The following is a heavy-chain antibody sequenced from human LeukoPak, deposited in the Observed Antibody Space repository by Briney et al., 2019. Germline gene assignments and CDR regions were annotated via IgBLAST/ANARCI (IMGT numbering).Heavy chain of an antibody. D-gene: IGHD3-16*01. CDR3: ARALSHCLDY. CDR1: RFILANYW. CDR2: IKQDVSEK. Sequence: GGSLRLSCVVSRFILANYWMNWVRQAPGKVLEWVANIKQDVSEKYYVDSVKGRFSISRDNAKKSLYLQGNSHRAEDTAVYYCARALSHCLDYWGQGTLVTVSS. J-gene: IGHJ4*02. V-gene: IGHV3-7*01.